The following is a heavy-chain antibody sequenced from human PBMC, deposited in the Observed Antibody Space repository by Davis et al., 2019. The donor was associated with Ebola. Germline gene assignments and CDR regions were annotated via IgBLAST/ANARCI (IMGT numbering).Heavy chain of an antibody. CDR3: ARQGSAAYYDILTGYYNVGADFDY. V-gene: IGHV4-38-2*02. D-gene: IGHD3-9*01. J-gene: IGHJ4*02. CDR2: IYHSGST. Sequence: SETLSLTCTVSGYSISSGYYLGWIRQPPGKGLEWIGSIYHSGSTHYNPSLKSRVTISVDTSKNQFSLKLSSVTAADTAVYYCARQGSAAYYDILTGYYNVGADFDYWGQGTLVTVSS. CDR1: GYSISSGYY.